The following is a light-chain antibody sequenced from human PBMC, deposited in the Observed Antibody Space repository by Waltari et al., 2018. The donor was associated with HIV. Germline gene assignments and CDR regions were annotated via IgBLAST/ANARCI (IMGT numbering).Light chain of an antibody. Sequence: QSVLTQPPSASGTPGQRVTISCSVSNSTIGGKEVYSFQHLPGTAPKLLIYRTNQRRSGVPDRFSGSKSGTSASLAISGLRSDDEADYYCAAWDDTLSSYVFGTGTTVTV. CDR1: NSTIGGKE. J-gene: IGLJ1*01. CDR3: AAWDDTLSSYV. CDR2: RTN. V-gene: IGLV1-47*01.